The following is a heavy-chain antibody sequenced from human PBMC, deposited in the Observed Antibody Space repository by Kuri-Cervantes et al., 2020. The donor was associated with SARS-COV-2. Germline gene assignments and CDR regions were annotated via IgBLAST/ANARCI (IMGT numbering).Heavy chain of an antibody. V-gene: IGHV1-18*01. Sequence: ASVKVSCKAFGYTFNIYDINWVRQAPGQGLEWMGWISAYNGNTNYAQKLQGRVTMTTDTSTSTAYMELRSLRSDDTAVYYCARDSREYQLLYSLVDWFDPWGQGTLVTVSS. CDR2: ISAYNGNT. CDR1: GYTFNIYD. D-gene: IGHD2-2*02. J-gene: IGHJ5*02. CDR3: ARDSREYQLLYSLVDWFDP.